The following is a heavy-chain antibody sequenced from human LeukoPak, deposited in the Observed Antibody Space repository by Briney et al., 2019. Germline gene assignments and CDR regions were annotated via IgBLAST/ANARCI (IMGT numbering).Heavy chain of an antibody. Sequence: PGGSLRLSCAASGFTFSSYGMHWVRQAPGKGLEWVALISYDGSNKYYADSVKGRFTISRDNSKNTLYLQMNSLRAEDTAVYYCARDLDSGWYYFDYWGQGTLVTVSS. CDR2: ISYDGSNK. J-gene: IGHJ4*02. V-gene: IGHV3-30*19. CDR1: GFTFSSYG. D-gene: IGHD6-19*01. CDR3: ARDLDSGWYYFDY.